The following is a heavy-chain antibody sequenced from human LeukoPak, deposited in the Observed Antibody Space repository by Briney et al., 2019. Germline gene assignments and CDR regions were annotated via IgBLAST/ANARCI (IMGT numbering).Heavy chain of an antibody. CDR2: INPNSGAT. CDR3: ARSSSSDPYYYGMDV. J-gene: IGHJ6*02. CDR1: GYTFTGYY. V-gene: IGHV1-2*04. Sequence: ASVKVSCKASGYTFTGYYMHWVRQAPGQGLEWMGWINPNSGATNYAQKFQGWVTMTRDTSISTAYMELSRLRSDDTAVYYCARSSSSDPYYYGMDVWGQGTTVTVSS. D-gene: IGHD6-6*01.